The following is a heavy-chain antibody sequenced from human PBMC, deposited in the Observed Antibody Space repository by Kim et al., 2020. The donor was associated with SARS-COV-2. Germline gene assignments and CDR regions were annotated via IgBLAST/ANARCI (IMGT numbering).Heavy chain of an antibody. Sequence: SETLSLTCAVYGGSFSGYYWSWIRQPPGKGLEWIGEINHSGSTNYNPSLKSRVTISVDTSKNQFSLKLSSVTAADTAVYYCARGLGYGDYWGQGTLVTVSS. CDR1: GGSFSGYY. D-gene: IGHD5-18*01. CDR3: ARGLGYGDY. CDR2: INHSGST. J-gene: IGHJ4*02. V-gene: IGHV4-34*01.